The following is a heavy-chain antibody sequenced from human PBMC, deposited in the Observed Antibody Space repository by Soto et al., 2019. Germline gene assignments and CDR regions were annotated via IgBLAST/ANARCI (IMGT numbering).Heavy chain of an antibody. Sequence: SETLSLTCTVSGDTVSRSSYYWGWVRKPPGKGLEWIGSVYYSGSTYYNPSLESRVTISVDKSKNQFSLKLMSLSAADTAVYYCGRLEGLATISYYFDYWGQGALVTVSS. CDR3: GRLEGLATISYYFDY. D-gene: IGHD3-9*01. V-gene: IGHV4-39*01. CDR2: VYYSGST. CDR1: GDTVSRSSYY. J-gene: IGHJ4*02.